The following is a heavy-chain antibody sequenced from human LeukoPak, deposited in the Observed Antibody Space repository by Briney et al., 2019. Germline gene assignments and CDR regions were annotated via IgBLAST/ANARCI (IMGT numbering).Heavy chain of an antibody. CDR2: IRSKAYGGTT. J-gene: IGHJ4*02. CDR1: GFTFGDYA. Sequence: GGSLRLSCTASGFTFGDYAMSWVRPPPGQGREWVGFIRSKAYGGTTEYAASVKGRFTISRDNAKNALYLQMHSLRAEDTAVYYCARGITSKQQLHDYWGQGTPVTVSS. CDR3: ARGITSKQQLHDY. V-gene: IGHV3-49*04. D-gene: IGHD6-13*01.